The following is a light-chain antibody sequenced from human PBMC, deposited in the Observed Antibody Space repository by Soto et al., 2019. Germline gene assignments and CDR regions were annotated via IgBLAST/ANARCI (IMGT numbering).Light chain of an antibody. J-gene: IGKJ1*01. V-gene: IGKV1-5*01. CDR3: QQYNNYWWT. Sequence: DIQMTQSPSTLSASVGDRVTITCRASQSISSWLAWYQQKPGKAPKLLIYDASSLESGVPSRFSGSGSGTEFTLTISSVRPDDFATYYCQQYNNYWWTFGQGTKVDI. CDR2: DAS. CDR1: QSISSW.